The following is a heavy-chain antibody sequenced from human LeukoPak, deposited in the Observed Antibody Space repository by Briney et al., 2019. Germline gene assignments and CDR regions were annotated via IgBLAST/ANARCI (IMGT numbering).Heavy chain of an antibody. J-gene: IGHJ6*02. CDR1: GYTFTSYD. D-gene: IGHD3-3*01. CDR3: ARGFRVDYDFWSGYYPDYYYYYGMDV. Sequence: GASVKVSCKASGYTFTSYDINWVRQATGQGLEWMGWMNPNSGNTGYAQKFQGRVTMTRNTSISTAYMELSSLRSEDTVVYYCARGFRVDYDFWSGYYPDYYYYYGMDVWGQGTTVTVSS. V-gene: IGHV1-8*01. CDR2: MNPNSGNT.